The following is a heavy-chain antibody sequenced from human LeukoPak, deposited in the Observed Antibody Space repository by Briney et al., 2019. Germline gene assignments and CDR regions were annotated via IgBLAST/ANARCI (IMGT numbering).Heavy chain of an antibody. J-gene: IGHJ4*02. V-gene: IGHV1-8*03. Sequence: ASVKVSCKASGYTFTSYDINWVRQATGQGLEWMGWMNPNSGNTGYAQKFQGRVTITRNTSISTAYMELSSLRSEDTAVYYSARGLLRYFDWLTPLDYWGQGTLVTVSS. D-gene: IGHD3-9*01. CDR1: GYTFTSYD. CDR3: ARGLLRYFDWLTPLDY. CDR2: MNPNSGNT.